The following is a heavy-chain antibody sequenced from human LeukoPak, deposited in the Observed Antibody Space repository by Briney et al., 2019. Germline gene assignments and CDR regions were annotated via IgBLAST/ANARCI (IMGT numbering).Heavy chain of an antibody. CDR3: ARGHYGLDY. D-gene: IGHD4-17*01. V-gene: IGHV3-11*01. Sequence: VYLRRNAAAYGFTSNAHYWSWLRHGPGNGLEWVSCIDTSGTITYFAVSVKGRLNISWDKAVNSLYLQMNSLSADDTAVYYCARGHYGLDYWGQGTLVTVSS. CDR1: GFTSNAHY. J-gene: IGHJ4*02. CDR2: IDTSGTIT.